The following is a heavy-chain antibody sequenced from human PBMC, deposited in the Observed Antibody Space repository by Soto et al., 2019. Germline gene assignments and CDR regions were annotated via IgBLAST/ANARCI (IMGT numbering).Heavy chain of an antibody. V-gene: IGHV3-7*01. D-gene: IGHD6-6*01. CDR3: ARSIAARLNWFDP. CDR2: IKQDGSEK. CDR1: GFTFSSYW. J-gene: IGHJ5*02. Sequence: EVQLVESGGGLVQPGGSLRLSSAASGFTFSSYWMSWVRQAPGKGLEWVANIKQDGSEKYYVDSVKGRFTISRDNAKNSLYLQMNSLRAEDTAVYYCARSIAARLNWFDPWGQGTLVTVSS.